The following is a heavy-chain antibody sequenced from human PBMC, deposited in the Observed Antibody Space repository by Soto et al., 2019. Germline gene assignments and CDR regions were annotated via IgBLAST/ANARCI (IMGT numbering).Heavy chain of an antibody. V-gene: IGHV4-61*01. CDR2: IYYSGLT. J-gene: IGHJ5*01. D-gene: IGHD2-15*01. CDR1: GGSVSSGRYY. CDR3: VRTPTSPRRFDS. Sequence: PSETLSLTCTVSGGSVSSGRYYWSWIRQPPGKGLEWIGYIYYSGLTNYRPSLKSRVAISIDTSKNQFSLILSSVTAADTAVYYCVRTPTSPRRFDSWGQGTLVTVSS.